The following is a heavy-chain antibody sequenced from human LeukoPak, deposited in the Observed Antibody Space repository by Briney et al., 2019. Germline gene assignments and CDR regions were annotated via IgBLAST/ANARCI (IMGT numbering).Heavy chain of an antibody. CDR2: IRQDGSDK. Sequence: GGSLGLSCVVSGFMFNNYWMSWVRQAPGKGLEWVATIRQDGSDKYFLDSVRGRFTISRDNAENSLYLQMNSLRAEDTAVYYCARDKGFGGSSFDYWGQGTLVTVSS. D-gene: IGHD3-10*01. V-gene: IGHV3-7*01. CDR3: ARDKGFGGSSFDY. J-gene: IGHJ4*02. CDR1: GFMFNNYW.